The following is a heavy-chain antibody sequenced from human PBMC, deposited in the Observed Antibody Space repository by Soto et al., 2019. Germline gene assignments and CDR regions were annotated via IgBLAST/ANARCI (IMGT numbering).Heavy chain of an antibody. CDR2: IYYSGST. CDR3: ARGETNYDFWSGYYIRGYYYYGMDV. D-gene: IGHD3-3*01. J-gene: IGHJ6*02. V-gene: IGHV4-39*01. Sequence: SETLSLTCTVSGGSISSSSYYWGWIRQPPGKGLEWIGSIYYSGSTYYNPSLKSRVTISVDTSKNQFSLKLSSVTAADTAVYYCARGETNYDFWSGYYIRGYYYYGMDVWGQGTTVT. CDR1: GGSISSSSYY.